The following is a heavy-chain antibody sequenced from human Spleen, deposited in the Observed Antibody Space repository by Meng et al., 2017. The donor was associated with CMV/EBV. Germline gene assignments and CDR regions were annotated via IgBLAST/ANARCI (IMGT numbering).Heavy chain of an antibody. CDR1: GGSITTYY. CDR3: ARDLSPDFWNGHLDY. CDR2: IFHNGNT. D-gene: IGHD3-3*01. J-gene: IGHJ4*02. V-gene: IGHV4-59*01. Sequence: SETLSLTCTVSGGSITTYYWNWIRQPPGKGLEWIGYIFHNGNTDYNPSLKSRVTISVDTSQNRLYLRLSSVTAADTAVYYCARDLSPDFWNGHLDYWGQGKLVTVSS.